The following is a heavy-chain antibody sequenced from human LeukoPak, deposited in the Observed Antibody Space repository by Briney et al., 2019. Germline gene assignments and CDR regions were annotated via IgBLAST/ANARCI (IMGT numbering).Heavy chain of an antibody. Sequence: PSETLSLTCTVSGASIKSYYWSWIRQPPGKGLEWVGYIFDSGTTNYNPSLKSRVTISVDTSKNQFSLKLSSVTAADTAVYYCSVRLGDRSTSFDPWGLGTLVTVSS. CDR3: SVRLGDRSTSFDP. CDR2: IFDSGTT. D-gene: IGHD3-16*01. V-gene: IGHV4-59*08. J-gene: IGHJ5*02. CDR1: GASIKSYY.